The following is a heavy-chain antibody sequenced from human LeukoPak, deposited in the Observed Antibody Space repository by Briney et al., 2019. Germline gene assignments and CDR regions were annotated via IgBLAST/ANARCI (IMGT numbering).Heavy chain of an antibody. CDR2: IIPIFGTA. Sequence: GASVKVSCKASGGTFSSYAISWVRQAPGQGLEWMGGIIPIFGTANYAQKFQGRVTITADESTSTAYMELSSLRSDDTAVYYCARDLYNWNDDYYYYYMDVWGKGTTVTISS. CDR3: ARDLYNWNDDYYYYYMDV. D-gene: IGHD1-1*01. V-gene: IGHV1-69*13. J-gene: IGHJ6*03. CDR1: GGTFSSYA.